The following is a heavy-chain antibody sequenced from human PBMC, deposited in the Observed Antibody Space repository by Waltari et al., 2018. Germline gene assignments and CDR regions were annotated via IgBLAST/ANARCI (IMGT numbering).Heavy chain of an antibody. J-gene: IGHJ4*02. CDR2: IRDSGST. D-gene: IGHD2-8*01. CDR3: AGSSKWYEVVFGY. Sequence: QVQLQASGPGLVKPSETLSLTCSVSTTSIRTYYWGWVRQPPGKGLELIGYIRDSGSTEYNPSLKSRVTISADTSKNQVSVKLHSVTAADTAVYYCAGSSKWYEVVFGYWGQGILVTVSS. CDR1: TTSIRTYY. V-gene: IGHV4-59*08.